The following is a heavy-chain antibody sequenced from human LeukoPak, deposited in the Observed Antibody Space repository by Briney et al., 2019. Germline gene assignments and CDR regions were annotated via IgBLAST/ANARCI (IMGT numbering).Heavy chain of an antibody. CDR3: ARDKGTSYLSSFDY. Sequence: PGGSLRLSCAASGFTFSSYGMHWVRQAPGKGLEWVAIISYDGSNEYYADSVKGRFTISRDNSKNTLYLQMRAADTAVYYCARDKGTSYLSSFDYWGQGTLVTVSS. V-gene: IGHV3-30*19. CDR2: ISYDGSNE. J-gene: IGHJ4*02. CDR1: GFTFSSYG. D-gene: IGHD6-6*01.